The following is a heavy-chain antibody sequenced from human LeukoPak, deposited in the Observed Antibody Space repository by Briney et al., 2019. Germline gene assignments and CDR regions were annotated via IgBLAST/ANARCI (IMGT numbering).Heavy chain of an antibody. CDR3: ARDLTGYSSSWLTYYYYGMDV. CDR1: GFTFSDYY. D-gene: IGHD6-13*01. V-gene: IGHV3-11*01. CDR2: ISSSGSTI. J-gene: IGHJ6*02. Sequence: PGGPLRLSCAASGFTFSDYYMSWIRQAPGKGLEWVSYISSSGSTIYYADSVKGRFTISRDNAKNSLYLQMNSLRAEDTAVYYCARDLTGYSSSWLTYYYYGMDVWGQGTTVTVSS.